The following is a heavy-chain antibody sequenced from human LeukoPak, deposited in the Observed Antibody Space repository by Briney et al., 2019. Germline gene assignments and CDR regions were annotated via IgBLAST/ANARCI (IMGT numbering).Heavy chain of an antibody. CDR1: GYTFTSYY. V-gene: IGHV1-46*01. CDR2: INPSGGST. CDR3: ARDFPELWCFGY. Sequence: AASVKVSCKASGYTFTSYYMHWVRQAPGQGLEWMGIINPSGGSTSYAQKFQGRVTMTRDMSTSTVYMELSSLRSEDTAVYYCARDFPELWCFGYWGQGTLVTVSS. J-gene: IGHJ4*02. D-gene: IGHD5-18*01.